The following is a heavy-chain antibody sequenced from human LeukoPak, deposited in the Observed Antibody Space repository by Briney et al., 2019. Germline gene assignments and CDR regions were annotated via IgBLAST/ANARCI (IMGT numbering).Heavy chain of an antibody. CDR2: IYSDGRT. D-gene: IGHD3-9*01. J-gene: IGHJ4*02. CDR3: ATIVPDVVATLTFDQ. Sequence: GGSLRLSCAASGFTVSSNYMSWVRQVPGKGLEWVSVIYSDGRTFYAYSVKGRFTISRDNSKNTLHLQMNSLRAEDTAVYYCATIVPDVVATLTFDQWGQGTLVTVSS. V-gene: IGHV3-66*01. CDR1: GFTVSSNY.